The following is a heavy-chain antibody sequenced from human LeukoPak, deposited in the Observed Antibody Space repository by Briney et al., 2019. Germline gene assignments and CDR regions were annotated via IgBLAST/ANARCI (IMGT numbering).Heavy chain of an antibody. CDR1: GFTFSNFG. CDR3: ARGHYSDSTTYLDY. Sequence: GGSLRLSCAASGFTFSNFGMHWVRQAPGKGLEWVAIIWDDGTYKYYAESVEGRFIISRDNSQKTVNLQMNSLRVEDTAVYYCARGHYSDSTTYLDYWGQGTLVTVSS. J-gene: IGHJ4*02. V-gene: IGHV3-33*01. D-gene: IGHD3-22*01. CDR2: IWDDGTYK.